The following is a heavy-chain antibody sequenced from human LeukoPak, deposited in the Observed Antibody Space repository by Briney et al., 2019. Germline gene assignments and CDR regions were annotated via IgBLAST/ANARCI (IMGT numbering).Heavy chain of an antibody. V-gene: IGHV1-69*05. CDR1: GGTFSSYA. CDR3: ARGPKLESLSWFDT. CDR2: IIPIFGTA. J-gene: IGHJ5*02. D-gene: IGHD1-1*01. Sequence: SVKVSCKASGGTFSSYAISWVRQAPGQGLEWMGGIIPIFGTANYAQKFQGRVTITTDESTTTAYMELSSLRSEDTAVYYCARGPKLESLSWFDTWGQGKLVTVSS.